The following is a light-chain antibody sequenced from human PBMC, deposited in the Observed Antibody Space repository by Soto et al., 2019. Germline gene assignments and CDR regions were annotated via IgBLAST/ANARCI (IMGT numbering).Light chain of an antibody. CDR3: SSYTRSSSYV. Sequence: QSALTQPASVSGSPGQSITISCTGTSSDDGGYNDVSWYQQHPGKAPKLMVYDVSNRPSGDSNRFSGSKSGNTASLTISGLQAEDEADYYCSSYTRSSSYVFGTGTKVTVL. CDR1: SSDDGGYND. J-gene: IGLJ1*01. CDR2: DVS. V-gene: IGLV2-14*01.